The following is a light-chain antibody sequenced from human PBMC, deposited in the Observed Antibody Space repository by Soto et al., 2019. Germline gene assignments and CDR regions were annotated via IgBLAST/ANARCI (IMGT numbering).Light chain of an antibody. J-gene: IGLJ2*01. CDR3: SSYTRSSTVG. Sequence: QSALTQPASVSGSPGQSITISCTGTSSDVGGYNYVSWYQQHPGKAPKLMIYDVSNRPSGVSNRFSGSKSGDTASLTISGLQAEDEAEYHCSSYTRSSTVGFGGRTKLTVL. CDR1: SSDVGGYNY. V-gene: IGLV2-14*01. CDR2: DVS.